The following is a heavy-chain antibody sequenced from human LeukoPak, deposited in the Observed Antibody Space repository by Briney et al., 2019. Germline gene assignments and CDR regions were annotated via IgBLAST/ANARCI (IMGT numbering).Heavy chain of an antibody. Sequence: PSETLSLTCTVSGGSISSYYWSWIRQPAGKGLEWIGRIYTSGSTNYNPSLKSRVTISVDMSKNQFSLKLRSVTAADTAVYYCARHGGATMVRGVLVDAFDIWGQGTMVTVSS. D-gene: IGHD3-10*01. V-gene: IGHV4-4*07. CDR3: ARHGGATMVRGVLVDAFDI. CDR1: GGSISSYY. CDR2: IYTSGST. J-gene: IGHJ3*02.